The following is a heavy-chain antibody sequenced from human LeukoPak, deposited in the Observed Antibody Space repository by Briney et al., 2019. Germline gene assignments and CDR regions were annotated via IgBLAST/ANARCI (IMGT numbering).Heavy chain of an antibody. V-gene: IGHV1-8*03. CDR1: GGTFSGYA. CDR3: ARGLVGNY. Sequence: ASVKVSCKASGGTFSGYAISWVRQAPGQGLEWMGWMNPNSGNTGYAQKFQGRVTVTRNTSISTAYMELSSLRSEDTAVYYCARGLVGNYWGQGTLVTVSS. D-gene: IGHD1-14*01. J-gene: IGHJ4*02. CDR2: MNPNSGNT.